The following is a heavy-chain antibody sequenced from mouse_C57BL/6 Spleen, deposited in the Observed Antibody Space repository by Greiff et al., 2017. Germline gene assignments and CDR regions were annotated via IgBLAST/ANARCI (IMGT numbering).Heavy chain of an antibody. V-gene: IGHV1-69*01. CDR2: IDPSDSYT. CDR3: AYGNSFAY. CDR1: GYTFTSYW. D-gene: IGHD2-1*01. J-gene: IGHJ3*01. Sequence: QVQLQQPGAELVMPGASVKLSCKASGYTFTSYWMHWVKQRPGQGLEWIGEIDPSDSYTNYNQKFKGKSTLTVDKSSSTAYMQLSSLTSEDSAVYYCAYGNSFAYWGQGTLVTVSA.